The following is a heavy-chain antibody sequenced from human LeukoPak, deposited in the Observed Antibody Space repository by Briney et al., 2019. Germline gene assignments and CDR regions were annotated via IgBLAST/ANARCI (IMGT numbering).Heavy chain of an antibody. CDR3: ARGTGSDIDY. D-gene: IGHD3-10*01. CDR2: ISSDGSNI. V-gene: IGHV3-30-3*01. Sequence: PGGSLRLSCAASGFTFSSYTMHWVRQGPGKGLEWVAVISSDGSNIFNAASVKGRFTISRDNSKNTLYLQMNSLRDEDTAVYYCARGTGSDIDYWGQGTLVSVSS. J-gene: IGHJ4*02. CDR1: GFTFSSYT.